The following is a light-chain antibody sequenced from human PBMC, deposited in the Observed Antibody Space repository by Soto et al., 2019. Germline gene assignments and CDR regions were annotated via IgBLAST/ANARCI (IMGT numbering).Light chain of an antibody. CDR1: TGYTNYV. Sequence: QSVLTQSPSASASLGASVKLTCTLSTGYTNYVIAWHQQQPQKGPRFLMRVNRDGSHSKGDGIPDRFSGSNSGAERYLTISGLQSEDEGDYYCQTWGAGIRVFGAGTKLTVL. V-gene: IGLV4-69*01. J-gene: IGLJ1*01. CDR3: QTWGAGIRV. CDR2: VNRDGSH.